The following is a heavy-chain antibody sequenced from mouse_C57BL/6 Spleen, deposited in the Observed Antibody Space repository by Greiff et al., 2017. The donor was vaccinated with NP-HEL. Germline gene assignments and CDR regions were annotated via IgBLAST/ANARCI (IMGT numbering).Heavy chain of an antibody. V-gene: IGHV1-52*01. CDR2: IDPSDSET. Sequence: VKLQQPGAELVRPGSSVKLSCKASGYTFTSYWMHWVKQRPIQGLEWIGNIDPSDSETHYNQKFKDKATLTVDKSSSTAYMQLSSLTSEDSAVYYCARSRAMYYFDYWGQGTTLTVSS. D-gene: IGHD3-3*01. J-gene: IGHJ2*01. CDR1: GYTFTSYW. CDR3: ARSRAMYYFDY.